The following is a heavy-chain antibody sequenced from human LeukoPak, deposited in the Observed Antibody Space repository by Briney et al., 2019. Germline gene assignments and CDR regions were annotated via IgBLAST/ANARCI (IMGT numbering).Heavy chain of an antibody. CDR3: VKWSGYGDY. J-gene: IGHJ4*02. V-gene: IGHV3-23*01. Sequence: GGSLRLSCAASGFTFSRNTMSWVRQAPGKGLEWASGISESGGSTWHVDSVKGRFTIARDNSKNTLYLQMNSLRDEDTAVYYCVKWSGYGDYWGQGTLVTVSS. CDR1: GFTFSRNT. CDR2: ISESGGST. D-gene: IGHD3-10*01.